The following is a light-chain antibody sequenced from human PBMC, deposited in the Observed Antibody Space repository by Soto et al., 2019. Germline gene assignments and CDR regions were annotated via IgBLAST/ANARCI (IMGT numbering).Light chain of an antibody. CDR3: QQYDNYPYT. Sequence: DIQMTQSPSTLSASVGDRVTITCRASQSISSWLAWYQQKPGKAPKILIYKASSLESGVPSRFSGSGFGTEFTLTISSLQPDDFATYYCQQYDNYPYTFGQGSKLEIK. J-gene: IGKJ2*01. CDR1: QSISSW. V-gene: IGKV1-5*03. CDR2: KAS.